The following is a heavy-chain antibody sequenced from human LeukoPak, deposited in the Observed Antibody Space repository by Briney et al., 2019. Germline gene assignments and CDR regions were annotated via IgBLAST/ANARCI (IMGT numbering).Heavy chain of an antibody. Sequence: GGFLRLSCAASGFTFRNYVIHWVRQAPGKGLEWVAVTTSDLNVKLYADSVKGRFTISRDNSRSTLYLQMNSLRPEDTAIYYCAREGYYGSGSPPSLYFDYWGQGTLVTVSS. J-gene: IGHJ4*02. CDR1: GFTFRNYV. CDR2: TTSDLNVK. CDR3: AREGYYGSGSPPSLYFDY. D-gene: IGHD3-10*01. V-gene: IGHV3-30-3*01.